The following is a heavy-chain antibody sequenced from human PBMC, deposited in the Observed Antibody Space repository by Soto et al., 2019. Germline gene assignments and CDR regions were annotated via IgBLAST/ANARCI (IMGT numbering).Heavy chain of an antibody. J-gene: IGHJ4*02. CDR3: ARGITVTMGFDY. V-gene: IGHV1-2*02. Sequence: ASVKVSCKASGYTLTVYYMHWVRQAPGQGLEWMGWINPNSGGTNYSQKFQGRVTITRDTSASTAYMVLSSLRSEDTAVYYCARGITVTMGFDYCGQGTLVTVYS. CDR1: GYTLTVYY. D-gene: IGHD4-17*01. CDR2: INPNSGGT.